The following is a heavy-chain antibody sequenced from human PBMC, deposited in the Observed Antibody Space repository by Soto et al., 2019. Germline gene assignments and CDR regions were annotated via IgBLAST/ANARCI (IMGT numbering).Heavy chain of an antibody. CDR1: GGSVRAYY. D-gene: IGHD4-17*01. J-gene: IGHJ4*02. CDR3: ARDAGDDFGDFEDY. Sequence: ETLSLTCTVSGGSVRAYYWSWFRQPAGKGLQWIGRIYSTGGTQYNPSFKSRVTMSVDTSKNQFSLHLTSVTAADTAMYYCARDAGDDFGDFEDYWGQGTLVTVSS. V-gene: IGHV4-4*07. CDR2: IYSTGGT.